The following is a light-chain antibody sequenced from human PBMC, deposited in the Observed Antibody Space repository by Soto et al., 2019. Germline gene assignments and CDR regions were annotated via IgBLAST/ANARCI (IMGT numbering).Light chain of an antibody. V-gene: IGKV3-20*01. CDR1: QSVISN. Sequence: EIVLTQSPGTLSLSPGERATLSCRAGQSVISNLAWYQQTPGQAPRLLIYAASSRATGIPDRFSGSGSGTDFTLTISRLEPEDFAVYYCQQYDSSRLWTFGQGTKVDI. CDR3: QQYDSSRLWT. CDR2: AAS. J-gene: IGKJ1*01.